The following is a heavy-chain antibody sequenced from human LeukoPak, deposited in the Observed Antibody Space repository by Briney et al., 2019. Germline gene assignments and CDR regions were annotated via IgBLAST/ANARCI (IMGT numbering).Heavy chain of an antibody. CDR1: GYTFAGYY. D-gene: IGHD5-24*01. CDR3: ARLAKARRDGYNFGFDY. Sequence: ASVKVSCKASGYTFAGYYMHWVRQAPGQGLEWMGWINPNSGGTNYAQKFQGRVTMTRDTSISTAYMELSRLRSDDTAVYYCARLAKARRDGYNFGFDYWGQGTLVTVSS. J-gene: IGHJ4*02. V-gene: IGHV1-2*02. CDR2: INPNSGGT.